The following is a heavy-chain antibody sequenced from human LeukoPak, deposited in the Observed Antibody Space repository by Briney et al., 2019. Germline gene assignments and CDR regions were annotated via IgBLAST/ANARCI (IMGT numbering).Heavy chain of an antibody. CDR3: ARDPSNSVGSRIYFDY. J-gene: IGHJ4*02. CDR1: GYSFNKFG. Sequence: GASVKVSCKAFGYSFNKFGITWVRQAPGQGLEWMGWISAYDGITKYAQNLQGRVTMTTDTSTTTAYMELRSLRSDDTAVYFCARDPSNSVGSRIYFDYWGQGTLITVSS. V-gene: IGHV1-18*01. D-gene: IGHD2-15*01. CDR2: ISAYDGIT.